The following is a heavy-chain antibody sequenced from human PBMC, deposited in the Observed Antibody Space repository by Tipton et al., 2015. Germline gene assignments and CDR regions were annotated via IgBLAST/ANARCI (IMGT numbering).Heavy chain of an antibody. V-gene: IGHV4-59*01. CDR3: ATLVDGYSRIP. CDR1: GGSIGSYY. Sequence: LRLSCTVSGGSIGSYYWNWIRQSPGKGLEWIGYIYYSGTTEYNPSLNGRVTIAVDTSKNQFSLNLRSVTAADTAMYYCATLVDGYSRIPWGQGTRVTVSS. CDR2: IYYSGTT. D-gene: IGHD5-24*01. J-gene: IGHJ5*02.